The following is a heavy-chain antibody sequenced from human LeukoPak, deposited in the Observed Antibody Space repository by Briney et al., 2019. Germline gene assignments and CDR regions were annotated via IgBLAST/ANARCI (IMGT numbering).Heavy chain of an antibody. D-gene: IGHD2-2*01. V-gene: IGHV3-11*06. CDR3: VRQYCSSTNCYGAFDI. CDR1: GFIFSDYY. Sequence: PGGSLRLSCAASGFIFSDYYMSWIRQAPGKGLEWVSSISSSSNYIYYADSMKGRITISRDSAKSSLYLQMNSLRAEDTALYYCVRQYCSSTNCYGAFDIWGQGTMVTVSS. J-gene: IGHJ3*02. CDR2: ISSSSNYI.